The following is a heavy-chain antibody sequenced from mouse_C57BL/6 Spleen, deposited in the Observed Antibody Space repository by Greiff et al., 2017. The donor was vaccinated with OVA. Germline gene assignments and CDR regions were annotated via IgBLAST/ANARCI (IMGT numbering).Heavy chain of an antibody. J-gene: IGHJ4*01. D-gene: IGHD2-5*01. Sequence: VQLQQSGPVLVKPGASVKMSCKASGYTFTDYYMNWVKQSHGKSLEWIGVINPYNGGTSYNQKFKGKATLTVDKSSSTAYMELNSLTSEDSAVYYCARKTSNYYYYAMDYWGQGTSVTVSS. CDR3: ARKTSNYYYYAMDY. CDR1: GYTFTDYY. CDR2: INPYNGGT. V-gene: IGHV1-19*01.